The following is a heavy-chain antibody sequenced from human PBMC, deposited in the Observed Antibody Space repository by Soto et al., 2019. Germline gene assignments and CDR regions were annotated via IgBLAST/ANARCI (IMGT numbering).Heavy chain of an antibody. V-gene: IGHV4-30-4*01. CDR1: GGSISSGDYS. CDR2: IDYSGST. J-gene: IGHJ5*02. CDR3: ARAPRYCSGCSCLKFDP. D-gene: IGHD2-15*01. Sequence: QVQLQESGPGLVKPSQTLSLTCTVSGGSISSGDYSWSSIRKPPGKGLEWIGYIDYSGSTYYNPSLKSRVTISVDTAKNQFSLKLSAVTAADTAVYYGARAPRYCSGCSCLKFDPWGQGTLVTVSS.